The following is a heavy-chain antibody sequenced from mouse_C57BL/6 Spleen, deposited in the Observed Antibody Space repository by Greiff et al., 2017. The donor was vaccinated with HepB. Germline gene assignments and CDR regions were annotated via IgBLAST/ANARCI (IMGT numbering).Heavy chain of an antibody. Sequence: QVQLQQPGAELVKPGASVKVSCKASGYTFTSYWMHWVKQRPGQGLEWIGRIHPSDSDTNYNQKFKGKATLTVDKSSSTASMQLSSLTSEDSAVYYCAILEGRIYGNLAWFAYWGQGTLVTVSA. D-gene: IGHD2-1*01. J-gene: IGHJ3*01. CDR3: AILEGRIYGNLAWFAY. V-gene: IGHV1-74*01. CDR2: IHPSDSDT. CDR1: GYTFTSYW.